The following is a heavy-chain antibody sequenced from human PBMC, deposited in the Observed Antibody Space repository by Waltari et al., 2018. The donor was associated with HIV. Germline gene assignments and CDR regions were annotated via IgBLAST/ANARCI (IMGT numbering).Heavy chain of an antibody. V-gene: IGHV3-53*01. CDR1: GFLVRKTH. J-gene: IGHJ6*02. D-gene: IGHD3-10*01. CDR3: ARDPVDGSGSYRMDV. Sequence: EVQLVESGGGLIQPGGSLRLSCAASGFLVRKTHMNWVCQAPGKGLELVSLIYFGGTTFYSDSVNVRFTISRDTIKNTMYLQMDSLRAEDTAVYYCARDPVDGSGSYRMDVWGQGTTVTVSS. CDR2: IYFGGTT.